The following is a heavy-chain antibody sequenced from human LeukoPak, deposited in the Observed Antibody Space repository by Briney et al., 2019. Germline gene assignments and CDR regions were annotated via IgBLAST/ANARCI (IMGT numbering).Heavy chain of an antibody. J-gene: IGHJ4*02. Sequence: GGSLSLSCAPTGLTFSSYAMSWVRQAPGGGLEWDSAISGSSGSIYYAASEEGLFTISRDNSKNMLCLQMSRLRAEDTAVYYCAKELYYYDSSGSIDYWGQGTLVTVSS. CDR2: ISGSSGSI. V-gene: IGHV3-23*01. CDR3: AKELYYYDSSGSIDY. CDR1: GLTFSSYA. D-gene: IGHD3-22*01.